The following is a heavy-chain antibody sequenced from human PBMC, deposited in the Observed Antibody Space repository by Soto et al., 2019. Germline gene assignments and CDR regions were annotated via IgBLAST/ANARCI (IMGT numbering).Heavy chain of an antibody. V-gene: IGHV3-30-3*01. D-gene: IGHD5-18*01. CDR2: ISYDGSNK. CDR1: GFTFSSYA. Sequence: PGGSLRLSCAASGFTFSSYAMHWVRQAPGKGLEWVAVISYDGSNKYYADSVKGRFTISRDNSKNTLYLQMNSLRAEDTAVYYCARDLISWIQLWNYFDYWGQGTLVTVSS. CDR3: ARDLISWIQLWNYFDY. J-gene: IGHJ4*02.